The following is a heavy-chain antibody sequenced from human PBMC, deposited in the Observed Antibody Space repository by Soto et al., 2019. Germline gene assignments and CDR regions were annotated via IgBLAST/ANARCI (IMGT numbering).Heavy chain of an antibody. CDR1: GFSFSDYY. J-gene: IGHJ5*01. Sequence: QVQLVESGGGLVKPGGSLRLSCAASGFSFSDYYMTWIRQAPGKGLEWLSYISSTGTYTDYAESVKGRFIISRDNANKSLFLEMNRLKDDDTAIYYCAKGGAPAMLRGNWFDSWGQGILVTVSS. CDR2: ISSTGTYT. D-gene: IGHD3-10*01. V-gene: IGHV3-11*06. CDR3: AKGGAPAMLRGNWFDS.